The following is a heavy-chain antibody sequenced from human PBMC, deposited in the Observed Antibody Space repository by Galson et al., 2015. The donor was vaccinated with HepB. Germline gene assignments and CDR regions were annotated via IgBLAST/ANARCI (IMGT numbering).Heavy chain of an antibody. CDR1: GFTFSAYA. CDR2: ISYDGTRK. J-gene: IGHJ4*02. CDR3: ARGCSGGSCSVY. V-gene: IGHV3-30-3*01. Sequence: SLRLSCAASGFTFSAYAMHWVRQAPGKGLEWAAVISYDGTRKFYADSVKGRFTISRDNSKTTLYLQMNSLRVEETAIYYCARGCSGGSCSVYWGQGTLVTVSS. D-gene: IGHD2-15*01.